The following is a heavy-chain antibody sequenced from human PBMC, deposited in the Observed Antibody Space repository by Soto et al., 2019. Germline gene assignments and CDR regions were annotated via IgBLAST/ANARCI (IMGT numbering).Heavy chain of an antibody. J-gene: IGHJ6*03. V-gene: IGHV3-7*01. Sequence: EVQLVESGGGLVQPGGSLRLSCAASGFTFSTYWMSWARQAPGKGLEWVAKIKQDGSEKYYVDAVKGRFTISRDNAKSSLYLQMNSLRVEDTAVYYCARYANMDVWGIGTTVTVSS. CDR3: ARYANMDV. CDR1: GFTFSTYW. CDR2: IKQDGSEK.